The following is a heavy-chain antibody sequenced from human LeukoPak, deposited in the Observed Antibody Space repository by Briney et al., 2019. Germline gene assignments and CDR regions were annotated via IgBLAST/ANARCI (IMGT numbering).Heavy chain of an antibody. CDR2: IYYSGST. CDR1: GGSISSYY. V-gene: IGHV4-59*01. J-gene: IGHJ6*02. D-gene: IGHD6-13*01. Sequence: SETLSLTCTVSGGSISSYYWSWIRQPPGKGLEWIGYIYYSGSTNYNPSLKSRVTISVDTSKNQFSLKLSSVTAADTAVYYCAAAAGSYHYYYGMDVWGQGTTVTVSS. CDR3: AAAAGSYHYYYGMDV.